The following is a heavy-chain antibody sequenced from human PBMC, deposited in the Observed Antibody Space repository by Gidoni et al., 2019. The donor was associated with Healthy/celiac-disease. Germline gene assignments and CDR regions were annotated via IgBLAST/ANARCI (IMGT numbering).Heavy chain of an antibody. CDR3: ARSVGSGYLDLDY. CDR1: GFPFSSSG. D-gene: IGHD3-22*01. J-gene: IGHJ4*02. V-gene: IGHV3-33*01. CDR2: IWYDGSNK. Sequence: QVQLVESGGGVVQPGRSLRLSCAPSGFPFSSSGMHWVRQAPGKGLEWVAVIWYDGSNKYYADSVKGRFTISRDNSKNTLYLQMNSLRAEDTAVYYCARSVGSGYLDLDYWGQGTLVTVSS.